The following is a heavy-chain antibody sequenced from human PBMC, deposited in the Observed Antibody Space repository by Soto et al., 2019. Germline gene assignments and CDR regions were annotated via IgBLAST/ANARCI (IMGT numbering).Heavy chain of an antibody. J-gene: IGHJ6*03. CDR1: GYTFTSYD. V-gene: IGHV1-8*01. CDR3: ARVVRGADYYYYMDV. CDR2: TNHNSGNT. D-gene: IGHD2-8*01. Sequence: QVQLVQSGAEVKKPGASVKVSCKASGYTFTSYDINWVRQATGQGLEWMGWTNHNSGNTGYAQKFQGRVTMTRNTSISTAYMELSSLRSEDTAVYYCARVVRGADYYYYMDVWGKGTTVTVSS.